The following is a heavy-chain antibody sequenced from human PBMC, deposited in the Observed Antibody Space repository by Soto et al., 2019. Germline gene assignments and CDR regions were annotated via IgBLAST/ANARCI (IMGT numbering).Heavy chain of an antibody. CDR1: GFTFSSYS. CDR3: ARDRLVPAATWGYYYYYGMDV. CDR2: ISSSSSYI. V-gene: IGHV3-21*01. J-gene: IGHJ6*02. D-gene: IGHD2-2*01. Sequence: PGGSLRLSCAASGFTFSSYSMNWVRQAPGKGLEWVSSISSSSSYIYYADSVKGRFTISRDNAKNSLYLQMNSLRAEDTAVYYCARDRLVPAATWGYYYYYGMDVWGQGTTVTVSS.